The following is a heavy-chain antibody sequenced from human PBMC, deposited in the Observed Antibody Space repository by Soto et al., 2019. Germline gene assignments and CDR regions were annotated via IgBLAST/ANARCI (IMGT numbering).Heavy chain of an antibody. V-gene: IGHV1-2*02. CDR2: INPNSGGP. J-gene: IGHJ6*02. Sequence: ASVRVSCKASGYTFTGYYIHWVRQAPGQRLEWMGYINPNSGGPNYAQKFQGRVTMTRDTSISTAYMELSRLRSDDTAVYFCARDYWSGDRYYYGMDVWGQGTTVTVSS. D-gene: IGHD3-3*01. CDR1: GYTFTGYY. CDR3: ARDYWSGDRYYYGMDV.